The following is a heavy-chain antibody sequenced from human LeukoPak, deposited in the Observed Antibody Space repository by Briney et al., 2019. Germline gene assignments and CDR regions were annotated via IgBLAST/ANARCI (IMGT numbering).Heavy chain of an antibody. Sequence: PGGSLRLSCAASGFTFSDYYMSWIRQAPGKGLEWVSYISSSGSTIYYADSVKGRFTISRDNAKSSLYLQMNSLRAEDTAVSYCASSGWLYYFDYWGQGTLVTVSS. V-gene: IGHV3-11*01. CDR2: ISSSGSTI. J-gene: IGHJ4*02. CDR3: ASSGWLYYFDY. D-gene: IGHD6-19*01. CDR1: GFTFSDYY.